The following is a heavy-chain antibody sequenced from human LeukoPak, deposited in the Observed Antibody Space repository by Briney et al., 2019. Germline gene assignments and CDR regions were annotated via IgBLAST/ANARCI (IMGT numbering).Heavy chain of an antibody. J-gene: IGHJ6*03. CDR3: AKAPREYNWNEGYYYYMDV. Sequence: PGGSLRLSCAASGFTFSSYGMHWVRQAPGKGLEWVAVIWYDGSNKYYADSVKGRFTISRDNSKNTLYLQMNSLRAEDTAVYYCAKAPREYNWNEGYYYYMDVWGKGTTVTVSS. V-gene: IGHV3-33*06. CDR1: GFTFSSYG. CDR2: IWYDGSNK. D-gene: IGHD1-1*01.